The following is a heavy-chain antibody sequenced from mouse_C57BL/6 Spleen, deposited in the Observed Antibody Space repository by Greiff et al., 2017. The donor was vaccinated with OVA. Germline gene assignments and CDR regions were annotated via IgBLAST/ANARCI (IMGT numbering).Heavy chain of an antibody. CDR3: TKGPSFDY. D-gene: IGHD2-10*02. V-gene: IGHV1-15*01. CDR1: GYTFTDYE. J-gene: IGHJ2*01. CDR2: IDPETGGT. Sequence: VQGVESGAELVRPGASVTLSCKASGYTFTDYEMHWVKQTPVHGLEWIGAIDPETGGTAYNQKFKGKAILTADKSSSTAYMELRSLTSEDSAVYYCTKGPSFDYWGQGTTLTVSS.